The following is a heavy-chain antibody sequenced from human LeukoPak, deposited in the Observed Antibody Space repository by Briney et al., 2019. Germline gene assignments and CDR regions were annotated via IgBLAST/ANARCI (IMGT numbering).Heavy chain of an antibody. CDR1: GFSFNDYV. J-gene: IGHJ4*02. CDR2: ISSRRAST. D-gene: IGHD5/OR15-5a*01. Sequence: GGSLRPSCAASGFSFNDYVMTWVRQAPGKGLEWVSAISSRRASTYYADSVKSRFTISRDNSKNTLYLQMSSLRADDTATYYCARVWGPFSYSFYLYYFDYWGQGTLVTVSS. V-gene: IGHV3-23*01. CDR3: ARVWGPFSYSFYLYYFDY.